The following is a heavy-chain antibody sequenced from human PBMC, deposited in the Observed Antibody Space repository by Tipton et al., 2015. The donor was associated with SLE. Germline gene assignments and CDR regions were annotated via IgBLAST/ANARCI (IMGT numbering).Heavy chain of an antibody. J-gene: IGHJ5*02. CDR2: IYSGGNT. Sequence: SLRLSCAASGFTVSSSYMSWVRQSPGKGLEWVSVIYSGGNTYHADSVRGRFTISRDNSKNTLSLQMNSLRGEDTAVYFCARGGVGLKSWNSWFMDAWGQGSLVTVSS. V-gene: IGHV3-66*01. CDR3: ARGGVGLKSWNSWFMDA. D-gene: IGHD6-13*01. CDR1: GFTVSSSY.